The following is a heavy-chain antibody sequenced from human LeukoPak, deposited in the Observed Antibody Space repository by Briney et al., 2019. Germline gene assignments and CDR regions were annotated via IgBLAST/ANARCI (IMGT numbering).Heavy chain of an antibody. Sequence: GESLKISCKGSGYSFTSYWIGWVRQMPGKGLEWMGIIYPGHSDTRYSPSFQGQVTISADKSISTAYLQWSSLKASATAMYYCARLLYYDFWSGYYDAFDIWGQGTMVTVSS. J-gene: IGHJ3*02. CDR1: GYSFTSYW. CDR3: ARLLYYDFWSGYYDAFDI. CDR2: IYPGHSDT. V-gene: IGHV5-51*01. D-gene: IGHD3-3*01.